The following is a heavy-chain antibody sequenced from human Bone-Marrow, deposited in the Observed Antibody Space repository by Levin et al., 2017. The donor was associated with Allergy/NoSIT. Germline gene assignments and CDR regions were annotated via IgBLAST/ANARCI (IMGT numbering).Heavy chain of an antibody. Sequence: ASVKVSCKTSGYTFANYGIGWVRQAPGQGLEWMGWLSPYNGNTNYAPKFQDRLSMTTDTSARTAYMEPRSLSYDDTAIYYCARGDCTYTNCYTDPDWFDPWGQGTLVTVSS. J-gene: IGHJ5*02. CDR3: ARGDCTYTNCYTDPDWFDP. CDR1: GYTFANYG. CDR2: LSPYNGNT. V-gene: IGHV1-18*01. D-gene: IGHD2-2*02.